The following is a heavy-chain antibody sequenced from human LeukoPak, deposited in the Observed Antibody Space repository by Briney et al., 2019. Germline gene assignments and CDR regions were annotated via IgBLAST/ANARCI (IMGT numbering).Heavy chain of an antibody. CDR1: GFTFSSYG. CDR2: ISYDGSNK. Sequence: PGGSLRLSCAASGFTFSSYGMHWVRQAPGKGLEWVAVISYDGSNKYYADSVKGRFTISRDNSKNTLYLQMNSLRAEDTAVYYCAKDRGDYYDSSVYYSGGFDIWGQGTMVTVSS. CDR3: AKDRGDYYDSSVYYSGGFDI. J-gene: IGHJ3*02. D-gene: IGHD3-22*01. V-gene: IGHV3-30*18.